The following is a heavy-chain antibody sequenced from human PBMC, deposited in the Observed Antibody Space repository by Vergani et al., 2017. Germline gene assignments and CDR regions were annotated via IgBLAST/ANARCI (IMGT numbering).Heavy chain of an antibody. V-gene: IGHV3-30*04. D-gene: IGHD2-2*01. Sequence: QVQLVESGGGVVQPGRSLRLSCAASGFTFSSYAMHWVRQAPGKGLEWVAVISYDGSNKYYADSVKGRFTISRDNSKNTLYLQMNSLRAEDTAVYYCAKCGVVVPAAPIDYWGQGTLVTVSS. CDR3: AKCGVVVPAAPIDY. J-gene: IGHJ4*02. CDR1: GFTFSSYA. CDR2: ISYDGSNK.